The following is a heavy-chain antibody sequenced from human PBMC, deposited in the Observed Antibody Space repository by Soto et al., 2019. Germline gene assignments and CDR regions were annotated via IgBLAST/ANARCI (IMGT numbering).Heavy chain of an antibody. V-gene: IGHV1-69*13. CDR1: GGTFSSYA. J-gene: IGHJ6*02. Sequence: GASVKVSCKASGGTFSSYAISWVRQAPGQGLEWMGGIIPIFGTANYAQKFQGRVTITADESTSTAYMELSSLRSEDTAVYYCARSRGYSYGFTGLVDYGMDVWGQGTTVTVSS. CDR3: ARSRGYSYGFTGLVDYGMDV. CDR2: IIPIFGTA. D-gene: IGHD5-18*01.